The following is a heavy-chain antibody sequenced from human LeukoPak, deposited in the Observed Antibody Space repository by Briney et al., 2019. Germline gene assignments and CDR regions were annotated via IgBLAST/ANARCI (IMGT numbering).Heavy chain of an antibody. Sequence: ASVKVSCKASGYTFTGYYMQWVRQAPGQGLEWMGWINPNSGGTDYAQKFQGRVTMTRDTSISTAYMELSSLISDDTAVYYCARGGQPWLIHESNWFDPWGQGTLVTVSS. V-gene: IGHV1-2*02. CDR3: ARGGQPWLIHESNWFDP. CDR1: GYTFTGYY. J-gene: IGHJ5*02. D-gene: IGHD3-22*01. CDR2: INPNSGGT.